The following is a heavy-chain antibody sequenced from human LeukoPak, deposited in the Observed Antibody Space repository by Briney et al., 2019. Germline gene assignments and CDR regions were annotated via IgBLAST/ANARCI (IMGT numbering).Heavy chain of an antibody. Sequence: PSETLSLTCTVSGDTISSYYWTWIRQPPGKGLEWIGYIYYSGTTNYNPSLKSRVTISVDTSKNQFSLKLSSVTAADTAVYYCASGRPLGFDYWGQGTLVTVSS. CDR2: IYYSGTT. V-gene: IGHV4-59*01. J-gene: IGHJ4*02. D-gene: IGHD1-26*01. CDR1: GDTISSYY. CDR3: ASGRPLGFDY.